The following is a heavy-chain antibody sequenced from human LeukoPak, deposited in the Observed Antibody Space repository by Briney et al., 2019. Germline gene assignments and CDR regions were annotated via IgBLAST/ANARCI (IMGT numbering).Heavy chain of an antibody. J-gene: IGHJ4*02. CDR3: ARGGGWSLDY. D-gene: IGHD6-19*01. CDR1: GFTFSSYS. V-gene: IGHV3-48*02. CDR2: ISSSGTTR. Sequence: SGGSLRLSCAASGFTFSSYSMNWVRQAPGKGLEWVSYISSSGTTRYYADSVKGRFTISRDNAKNSVYLQMNSLRDEDTAVYYCARGGGWSLDYWGQGTLVTVSS.